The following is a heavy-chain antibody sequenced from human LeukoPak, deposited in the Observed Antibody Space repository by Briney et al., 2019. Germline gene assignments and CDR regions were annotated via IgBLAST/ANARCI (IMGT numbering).Heavy chain of an antibody. Sequence: SETLSLTCTVSGGSISSYSWSWIRQPPGKGLEWIGNIDYSGSITYNPSLKSRVTISVDTSKNQFSLRLSSVAAADTAVYYCARDRVAVAGTGDAFDIWGQGTMVTVSS. J-gene: IGHJ3*02. CDR2: IDYSGSI. D-gene: IGHD6-19*01. CDR1: GGSISSYS. V-gene: IGHV4-59*01. CDR3: ARDRVAVAGTGDAFDI.